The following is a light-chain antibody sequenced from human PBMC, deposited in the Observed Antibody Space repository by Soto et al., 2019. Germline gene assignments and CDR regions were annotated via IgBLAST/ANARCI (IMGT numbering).Light chain of an antibody. Sequence: QSALTQPASVSGSPGQSITISCTGTSSDVGAYNYVSWYQQHPGKAPKLMIHEVSKRPSGVSNRFSGSKSGNTASLTISGLQAEDEADYYCNSYTSSSTPYVFGTGTKLTVL. V-gene: IGLV2-14*01. J-gene: IGLJ1*01. CDR1: SSDVGAYNY. CDR3: NSYTSSSTPYV. CDR2: EVS.